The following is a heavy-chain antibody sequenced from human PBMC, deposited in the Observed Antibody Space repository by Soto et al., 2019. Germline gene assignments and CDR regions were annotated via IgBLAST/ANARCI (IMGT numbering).Heavy chain of an antibody. D-gene: IGHD2-2*01. CDR2: IKFDGSEK. J-gene: IGHJ4*02. V-gene: IGHV3-7*03. Sequence: GGSLRLSCAASGFIFSDYWMSWVRQAPGKGPEWVANIKFDGSEKQYVDSVRGRFTISRDNSRNSLFLQMNSLRAGDTAVYYCVKDGGYCSSSTCYSPRNHYFDSWGRGTLVTVSS. CDR3: VKDGGYCSSSTCYSPRNHYFDS. CDR1: GFIFSDYW.